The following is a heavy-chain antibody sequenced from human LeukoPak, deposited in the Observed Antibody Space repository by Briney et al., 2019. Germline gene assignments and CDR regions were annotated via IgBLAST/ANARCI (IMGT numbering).Heavy chain of an antibody. J-gene: IGHJ4*02. Sequence: PGGSLRLSCAASGFTFSTYAMSWVRQAPGKGLEWVSAISGSGGSTYYADSVKGRFTISRDNSKNTLYLQMNSLRAEDTAVYYCANLWFGELLYYYFDYWGQGTLVTVSS. CDR1: GFTFSTYA. D-gene: IGHD3-10*01. V-gene: IGHV3-23*01. CDR3: ANLWFGELLYYYFDY. CDR2: ISGSGGST.